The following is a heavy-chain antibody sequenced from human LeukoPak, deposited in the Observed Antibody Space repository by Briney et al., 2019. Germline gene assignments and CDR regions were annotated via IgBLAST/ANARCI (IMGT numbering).Heavy chain of an antibody. CDR3: ARDRAYAFDI. CDR2: ITTGSTM. J-gene: IGHJ3*02. V-gene: IGHV3-69-1*01. CDR1: GFTLRNYW. Sequence: PGGSLRLACEASGFTLRNYWMHWVRQAPGKGLEWVSHITTGSTMYYADSVKGRFTISRDNAENSLYLQMNRLRDEDTAVYYCARDRAYAFDIWGQGTMVTVSS.